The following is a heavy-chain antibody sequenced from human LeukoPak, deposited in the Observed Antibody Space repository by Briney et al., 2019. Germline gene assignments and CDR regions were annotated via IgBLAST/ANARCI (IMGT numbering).Heavy chain of an antibody. J-gene: IGHJ4*02. D-gene: IGHD1-26*01. V-gene: IGHV4-34*01. Sequence: SETLSLTCAVYGGPFSGYYWSWIRQPPGKGLEWIGEINHSGSTNYNPSLKSRVTISVDTSKNQFSLKLSSVTAADTAVYYCARWEGGSYYDFGYWGQGTLVTVSS. CDR2: INHSGST. CDR1: GGPFSGYY. CDR3: ARWEGGSYYDFGY.